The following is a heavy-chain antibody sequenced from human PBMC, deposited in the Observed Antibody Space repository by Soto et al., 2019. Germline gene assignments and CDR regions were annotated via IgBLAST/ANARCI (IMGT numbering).Heavy chain of an antibody. CDR2: ISSSGGST. Sequence: GSLRLSCAASGFTFSSYAMSWVRQAPGKGLEWVSAISSSGGSTYYADSVKGRFTISRDNSKNTLYLQMNSLRAEDTAVYFCAKDRGLVALEYFQYWGQGTLVTVSS. D-gene: IGHD3-9*01. J-gene: IGHJ1*01. CDR1: GFTFSSYA. V-gene: IGHV3-23*01. CDR3: AKDRGLVALEYFQY.